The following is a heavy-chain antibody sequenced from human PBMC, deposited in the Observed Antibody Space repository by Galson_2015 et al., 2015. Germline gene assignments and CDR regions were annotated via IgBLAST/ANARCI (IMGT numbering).Heavy chain of an antibody. Sequence: SLRLSCAASGFTFSNHFMSWVRQAPGKGLEWVANINQAGSQKDYVGSVKGRFTISRDGASLYLQMTSLRVEDTAMYYCATWGVSGAGYGYWGQGTLVTVSS. D-gene: IGHD6-25*01. V-gene: IGHV3-7*01. J-gene: IGHJ4*02. CDR1: GFTFSNHF. CDR3: ATWGVSGAGYGY. CDR2: INQAGSQK.